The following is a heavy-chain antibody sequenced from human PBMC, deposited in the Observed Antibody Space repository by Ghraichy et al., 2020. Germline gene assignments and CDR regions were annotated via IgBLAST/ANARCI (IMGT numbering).Heavy chain of an antibody. V-gene: IGHV5-51*01. CDR1: GYIFTTYW. J-gene: IGHJ5*02. CDR2: IYPGDSDT. Sequence: GGSLNISCKGSGYIFTTYWIGWVRQMPGKGLEWMGIIYPGDSDTRYSPSFQGQVTISADKSINTAYLQWSSLKASDTAMYYCARHGVGVGPSTRGFFDPWGQGTQVTVSS. D-gene: IGHD1-26*01. CDR3: ARHGVGVGPSTRGFFDP.